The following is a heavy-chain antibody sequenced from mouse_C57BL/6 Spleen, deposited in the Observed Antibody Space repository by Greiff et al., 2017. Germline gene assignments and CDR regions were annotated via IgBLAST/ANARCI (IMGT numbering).Heavy chain of an antibody. Sequence: QVQLQQPGTELVKPGASVKLSCTASGYTFTSYWMHWVKQRPGQGLEWIGNINPSNGGTNYKEKFKGNATLTADKSSSTAYMHLSSLTSEDSEVYYCAREGAYSNYVWHDWGQGTTLTVAS. J-gene: IGHJ2*01. V-gene: IGHV1-53*01. CDR2: INPSNGGT. CDR1: GYTFTSYW. CDR3: AREGAYSNYVWHD. D-gene: IGHD2-5*01.